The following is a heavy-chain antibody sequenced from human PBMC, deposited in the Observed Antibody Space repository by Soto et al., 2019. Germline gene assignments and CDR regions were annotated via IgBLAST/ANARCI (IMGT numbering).Heavy chain of an antibody. CDR3: ARGPSVVLMVYAIRDYYMDV. CDR1: GFTFSSYS. Sequence: GGSLRLSCAASGFTFSSYSMNWVRQAPGKGLEWVSSISSSSSYIYYADSVKGRFTISRDNAKNSLYLQMNSLRAEDTAVYYCARGPSVVLMVYAIRDYYMDVWGKGTTVTVSS. D-gene: IGHD2-8*01. V-gene: IGHV3-21*01. CDR2: ISSSSSYI. J-gene: IGHJ6*03.